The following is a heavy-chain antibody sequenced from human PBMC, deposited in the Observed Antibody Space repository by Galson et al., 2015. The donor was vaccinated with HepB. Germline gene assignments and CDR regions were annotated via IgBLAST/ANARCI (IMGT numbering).Heavy chain of an antibody. V-gene: IGHV3-48*04. D-gene: IGHD2-21*01. CDR1: AFTLKTYG. Sequence: SLRLSCAASAFTLKTYGMNWVRQAPGKGLEWISYISISSDIIYQADSVRGRFTISRDNAKNSLYLQMNSLRVEDTAVYFCARDISAWHGDFGLWGQGTMVSVSS. CDR3: ARDISAWHGDFGL. CDR2: ISISSDII. J-gene: IGHJ3*01.